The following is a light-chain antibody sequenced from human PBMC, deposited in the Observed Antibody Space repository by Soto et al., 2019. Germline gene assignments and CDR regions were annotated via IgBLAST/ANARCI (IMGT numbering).Light chain of an antibody. V-gene: IGLV2-14*01. Sequence: QSVLTQPASVSGSPGQSITISCIGTSSDIGIFNYVSWYQQHPGKAPKLMIYDVSNRPSGVSDRFSGSKSGNTASLTISGLQTEDEADYYCSSYTNTTTSFATGTKVTVL. CDR3: SSYTNTTTS. CDR2: DVS. J-gene: IGLJ1*01. CDR1: SSDIGIFNY.